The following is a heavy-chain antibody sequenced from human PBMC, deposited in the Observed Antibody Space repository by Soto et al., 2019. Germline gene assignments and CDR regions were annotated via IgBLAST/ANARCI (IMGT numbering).Heavy chain of an antibody. CDR3: ARRIVATIGAFDI. V-gene: IGHV4-59*08. CDR2: IYYSGDT. CDR1: GGSIRNYY. D-gene: IGHD5-12*01. J-gene: IGHJ3*02. Sequence: SETLSLTCTVSGGSIRNYYWSWIRQPPGKGLEWIGYIYYSGDTNNNPSLKSRVTISVDTSKNQFSLKLSSVTAADTAVYYCARRIVATIGAFDIWGQGTMVTVSS.